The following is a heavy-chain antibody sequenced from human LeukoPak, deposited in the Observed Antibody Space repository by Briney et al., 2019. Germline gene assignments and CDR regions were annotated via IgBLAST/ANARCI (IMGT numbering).Heavy chain of an antibody. Sequence: SETLSLTCTVSGGSISSGGYYWRWIRQHPGKGLEWIGYIYYSGSTYYNPSLKSRVTISVDTSKNQFSLKLSSVTAADTAVYYCARDQPSLQNYYYYMDVWGKGTTVTVSS. CDR1: GGSISSGGYY. J-gene: IGHJ6*03. CDR3: ARDQPSLQNYYYYMDV. V-gene: IGHV4-31*03. D-gene: IGHD4-11*01. CDR2: IYYSGST.